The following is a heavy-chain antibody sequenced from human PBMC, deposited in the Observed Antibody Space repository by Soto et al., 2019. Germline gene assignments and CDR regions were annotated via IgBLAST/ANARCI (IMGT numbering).Heavy chain of an antibody. D-gene: IGHD5-12*01. CDR3: ASDKYSGYDLAPTFRY. Sequence: SETLSLTCTVSGGSISSSSYYWGWIRQPPGKGLEWIGYIYYSGSTNYNPSLKSRVTISVDTSKNQFSLKLSSVTAADTAVYYCASDKYSGYDLAPTFRYWGQGTLVTVSS. J-gene: IGHJ4*02. CDR1: GGSISSSSYY. CDR2: IYYSGST. V-gene: IGHV4-61*05.